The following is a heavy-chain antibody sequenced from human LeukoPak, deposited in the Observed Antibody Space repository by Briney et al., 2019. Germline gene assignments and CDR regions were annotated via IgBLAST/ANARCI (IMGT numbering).Heavy chain of an antibody. V-gene: IGHV1-69*13. CDR1: GYTFTGYY. CDR2: IIPIFGAT. CDR3: ARGGTTHNYYDSSGYYSLDF. J-gene: IGHJ4*02. Sequence: GASVKVSCKASGYTFTGYYIHWVRQAPGQGLEWMGGIIPIFGATNYAQKFQGRVTITADETANTAYMELSSLRSEDSAVYYCARGGTTHNYYDSSGYYSLDFWGQGTLVTVSS. D-gene: IGHD3-22*01.